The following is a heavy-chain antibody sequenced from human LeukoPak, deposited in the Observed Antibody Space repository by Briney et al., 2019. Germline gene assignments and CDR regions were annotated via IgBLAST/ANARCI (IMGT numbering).Heavy chain of an antibody. V-gene: IGHV5-10-1*01. CDR2: IDPSDSYT. CDR3: ARSGYSSSWPHPSMWFDP. D-gene: IGHD6-13*01. J-gene: IGHJ5*02. Sequence: GESLQISFKGSGYSFTSYWISWVRQMPGKGLVWMGRIDPSDSYTNYSPSFQGHVTISADKSISTAYLQWSSLKASDTAMYYCARSGYSSSWPHPSMWFDPWGQGTLVTVSS. CDR1: GYSFTSYW.